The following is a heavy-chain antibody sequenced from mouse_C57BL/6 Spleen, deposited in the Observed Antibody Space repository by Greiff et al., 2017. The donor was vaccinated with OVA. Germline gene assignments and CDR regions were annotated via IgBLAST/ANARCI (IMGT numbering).Heavy chain of an antibody. J-gene: IGHJ4*01. CDR1: GYAFSSSW. CDR2: IYPGDGDT. Sequence: QVQLQQSGPELVKPGASVKISCKASGYAFSSSWMNWVKQRPGKGLEWIGRIYPGDGDTNYNGKFKGKATLTADKSSNTAYMQLSSLTSEDSAVYSCARDYGSSWAMDYWGQGTSVTVSS. D-gene: IGHD1-1*01. CDR3: ARDYGSSWAMDY. V-gene: IGHV1-82*01.